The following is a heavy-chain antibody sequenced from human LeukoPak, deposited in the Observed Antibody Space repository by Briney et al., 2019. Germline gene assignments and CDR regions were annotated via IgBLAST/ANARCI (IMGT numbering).Heavy chain of an antibody. Sequence: GGSLRLSCEASDFTVSANFMGWVRQAPGKGLEWVSVIYSGSTTYSADSVKGRFTISRDNAKNSLYLQMNSLRAEDTAVYYCARERAPDYWGQGTLVTVSS. J-gene: IGHJ4*02. CDR3: ARERAPDY. CDR2: IYSGSTT. V-gene: IGHV3-53*01. CDR1: DFTVSANF.